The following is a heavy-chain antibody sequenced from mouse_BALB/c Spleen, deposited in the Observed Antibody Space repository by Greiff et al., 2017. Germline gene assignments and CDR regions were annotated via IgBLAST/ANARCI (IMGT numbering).Heavy chain of an antibody. V-gene: IGHV5-6-5*01. D-gene: IGHD2-4*01. CDR2: ISSGGST. J-gene: IGHJ4*01. Sequence: EVQLVESGGGLVKPGGSLKLSCAASGFTFSSYAMSWVRQTPEKRLEWVASISSGGSTYYPDSVKGRFTISRDNARNILYLQMSSLRSEDTAMYYCARGPDYGYYAMDYWGQGTSVTVSS. CDR3: ARGPDYGYYAMDY. CDR1: GFTFSSYA.